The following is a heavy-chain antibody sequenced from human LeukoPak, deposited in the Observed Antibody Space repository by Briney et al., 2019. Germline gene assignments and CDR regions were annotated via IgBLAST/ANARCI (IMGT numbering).Heavy chain of an antibody. CDR1: GFTFSSYS. V-gene: IGHV3-21*04. Sequence: GGSLRLSCAASGFTFSSYSMNWVRQAPGKGLEWVSSISSSSSYIYYADSVKGRFTISRDNAKNSLYLEMNSLRAEDPALYYCAKDDRPIVVAGTGAFDIWGQGTMVTVSS. CDR3: AKDDRPIVVAGTGAFDI. CDR2: ISSSSSYI. J-gene: IGHJ3*02. D-gene: IGHD6-19*01.